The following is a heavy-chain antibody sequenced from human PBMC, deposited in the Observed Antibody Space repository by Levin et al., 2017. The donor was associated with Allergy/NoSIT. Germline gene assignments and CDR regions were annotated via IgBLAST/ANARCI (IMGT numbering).Heavy chain of an antibody. Sequence: PGGSLRLSCAASGFTFSDYYMDWVRQAPGKGLEWVGRTRNKANSYTTEYAASVKGRFTISRDDSTNSLYLQMNSLKTEDTAVYYCTRVRGKAVTTNYFDYWGQGTLVTVSS. CDR2: TRNKANSYTT. D-gene: IGHD4-17*01. J-gene: IGHJ4*02. CDR1: GFTFSDYY. V-gene: IGHV3-72*01. CDR3: TRVRGKAVTTNYFDY.